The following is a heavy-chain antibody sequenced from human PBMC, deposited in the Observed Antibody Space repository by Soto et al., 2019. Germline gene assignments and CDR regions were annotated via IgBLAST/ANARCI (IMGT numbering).Heavy chain of an antibody. J-gene: IGHJ6*02. Sequence: GGSLRLSCVASGITFIYAWMDWVRQAPGKRLEWVGRIKSQAGGGTIDYAAPVKGRFTISRDDSKNTVYLQMDSLKTEDTAVYYCTTGTRSLDVWGQGTTVT. CDR2: IKSQAGGGTI. CDR1: GITFIYAW. V-gene: IGHV3-15*07. CDR3: TTGTRSLDV.